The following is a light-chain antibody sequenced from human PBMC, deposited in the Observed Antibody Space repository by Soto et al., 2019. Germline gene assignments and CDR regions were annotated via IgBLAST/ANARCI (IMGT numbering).Light chain of an antibody. CDR3: SSYTSSSTLV. J-gene: IGLJ1*01. CDR2: DVS. Sequence: QSALTQPASVYGSPGQSITISCTGTSSDVGGYNYVSWYQQLPGKAPKLLIYDVSNRPSGVSNRFSGAKSGNTASLTISGLQAEDEADYYCSSYTSSSTLVCGTGTKLTVL. CDR1: SSDVGGYNY. V-gene: IGLV2-14*01.